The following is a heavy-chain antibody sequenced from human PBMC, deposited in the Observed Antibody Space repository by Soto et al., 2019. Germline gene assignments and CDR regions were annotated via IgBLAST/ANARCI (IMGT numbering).Heavy chain of an antibody. J-gene: IGHJ4*02. Sequence: EVQLVESGGGLVKPGGSLRLSCAASGFTFSSYSMNWVRQAPGKGLEWVSSISSSSSYIYYADSVKGRFTISRDNAKNTLYLQMNILRAEDTSLLACATDFYSGSGKALGYWGQGTLVTVSS. CDR3: ATDFYSGSGKALGY. CDR2: ISSSSSYI. D-gene: IGHD3-10*01. V-gene: IGHV3-21*01. CDR1: GFTFSSYS.